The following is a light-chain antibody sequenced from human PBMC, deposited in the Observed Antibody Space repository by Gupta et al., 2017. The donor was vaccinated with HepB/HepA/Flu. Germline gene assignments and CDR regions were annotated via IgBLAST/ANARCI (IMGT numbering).Light chain of an antibody. CDR2: DAS. CDR3: LQGSNWPYS. J-gene: IGKJ3*01. CDR1: QSVSSY. V-gene: IGKV3-11*01. Sequence: EIVLTQSPATLSLSPGERATLSCRASQSVSSYLAWYQQKPGQAPRLLIFDASHRATGIPARFSGSGSGTDFSLTIGSLEPEDFAVYYCLQGSNWPYSFGHGTKVDIK.